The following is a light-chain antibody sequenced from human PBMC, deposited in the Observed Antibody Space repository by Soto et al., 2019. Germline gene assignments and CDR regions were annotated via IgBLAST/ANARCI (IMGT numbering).Light chain of an antibody. CDR2: GSS. CDR1: QDIGTE. CDR3: LQDSKYPRT. J-gene: IGKJ1*01. V-gene: IGKV1-6*01. Sequence: AIQMTQSPSSLSASVGDRLTITCRASQDIGTELGWYQQKPGKAPKLLIYGSSILQSGVPSRFSGSGSGTDFTLTISSLQPADFATYYCLQDSKYPRTFGQGTRVEI.